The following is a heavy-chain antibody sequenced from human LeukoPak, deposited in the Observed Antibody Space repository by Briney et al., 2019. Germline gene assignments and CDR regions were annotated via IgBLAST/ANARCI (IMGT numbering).Heavy chain of an antibody. D-gene: IGHD4-17*01. CDR2: ISGSGGST. CDR1: GFTFSSYA. CDR3: AKEAAVTTYAGKYGMDV. J-gene: IGHJ6*02. Sequence: GGSLRLSCAASGFTFSSYAMSWVRQAPGKGLEWVSAISGSGGSTYYADSVKGRFTISRDNSKNTLYLQMNSLRAEDTAVYYCAKEAAVTTYAGKYGMDVWGQGTTVTVSS. V-gene: IGHV3-23*01.